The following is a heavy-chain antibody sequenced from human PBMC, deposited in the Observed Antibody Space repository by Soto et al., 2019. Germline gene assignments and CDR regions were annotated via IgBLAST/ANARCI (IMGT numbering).Heavy chain of an antibody. CDR2: IYYSGST. Sequence: PSETLSLTCTVSGGSISSGDYYWSWIRQPPGKGLEWIGYIYYSGSTYYNPSLKSRVTISVDTSKNQFSLKLSSVTAADTAVYYCARESRFLEWLAGMDVWGQGTTVTVSS. D-gene: IGHD3-3*01. CDR3: ARESRFLEWLAGMDV. V-gene: IGHV4-30-4*01. CDR1: GGSISSGDYY. J-gene: IGHJ6*02.